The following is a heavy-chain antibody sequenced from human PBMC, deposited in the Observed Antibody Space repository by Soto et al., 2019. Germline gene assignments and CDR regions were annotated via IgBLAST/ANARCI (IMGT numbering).Heavy chain of an antibody. J-gene: IGHJ4*02. V-gene: IGHV2-5*02. Sequence: QITLKESGPSLVKPTQTLTLTCTFSGFSLTTNGVGVGWIRQSPGEALEWLALIYWDDDKGYSPSLKSRPTITKATSKHPVLLTMTPMDSVDTPTYYFPSCPYYSSSWFPDYLGPGTLVTVSS. D-gene: IGHD6-13*01. CDR1: GFSLTTNGVG. CDR2: IYWDDDK. CDR3: PSCPYYSSSWFPDY.